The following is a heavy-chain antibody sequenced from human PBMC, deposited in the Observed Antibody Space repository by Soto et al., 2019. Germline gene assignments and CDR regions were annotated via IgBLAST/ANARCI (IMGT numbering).Heavy chain of an antibody. CDR3: ARVTGP. Sequence: SDXLSLTCAGXXGSXSXXYWSWIRQPPGKGLEWIGEINHSGSTNYNPSLKSRVTISVDRSKNQFSLKLSSVTDADTALYYCARVTGPWGQGTL. CDR2: INHSGST. J-gene: IGHJ5*02. V-gene: IGHV4-34*01. CDR1: XGSXSXXY.